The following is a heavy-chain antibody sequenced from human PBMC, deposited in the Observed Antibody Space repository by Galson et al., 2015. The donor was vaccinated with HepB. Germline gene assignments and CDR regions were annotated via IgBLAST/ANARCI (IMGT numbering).Heavy chain of an antibody. J-gene: IGHJ3*02. V-gene: IGHV3-23*01. Sequence: SLRLSCAASGFTFSSYAMSWVRQAPGKGLEWVSAISGSGGSTYYADSVKGRFTISRDNSKNTLYLQMNSLRAEDTAVYYCAKDGGYSGYDSDYYDSSGSPSVGAFDIWGQGTMVTVSS. CDR1: GFTFSSYA. CDR2: ISGSGGST. CDR3: AKDGGYSGYDSDYYDSSGSPSVGAFDI. D-gene: IGHD3-22*01.